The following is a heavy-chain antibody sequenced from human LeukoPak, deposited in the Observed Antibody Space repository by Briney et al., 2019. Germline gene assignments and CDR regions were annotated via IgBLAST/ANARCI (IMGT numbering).Heavy chain of an antibody. J-gene: IGHJ4*02. CDR3: ARHFSSYSSSSRLAY. CDR2: IDPSDSYT. V-gene: IGHV5-10-1*01. D-gene: IGHD6-13*01. Sequence: GESLKISCKGSGYSFTCYWISWVRQMPGKGLEWMGRIDPSDSYTNYSPSFQGHVTISADKSITTAYLQWSSLKASDTAMYYCARHFSSYSSSSRLAYWGQGTLVTVSS. CDR1: GYSFTCYW.